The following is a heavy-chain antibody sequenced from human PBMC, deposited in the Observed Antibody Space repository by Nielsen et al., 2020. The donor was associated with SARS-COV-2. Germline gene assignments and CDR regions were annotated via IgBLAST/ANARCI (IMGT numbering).Heavy chain of an antibody. CDR2: INPNSGGT. Sequence: ASVKVSCKASGYTFTGYYMHWVRQAPGQGLEWMGRINPNSGGTNYAQKFQGRVTMTRDTSISTAYMELSRLRSDDTAVYYCARGRITMVRGVEGGAFDIWGQGTMVTVSS. CDR3: ARGRITMVRGVEGGAFDI. D-gene: IGHD3-10*01. J-gene: IGHJ3*02. V-gene: IGHV1-2*06. CDR1: GYTFTGYY.